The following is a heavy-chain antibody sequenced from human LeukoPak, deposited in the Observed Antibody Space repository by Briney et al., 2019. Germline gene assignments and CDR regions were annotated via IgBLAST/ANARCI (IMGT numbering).Heavy chain of an antibody. V-gene: IGHV4-30-4*01. CDR2: IYYSGST. D-gene: IGHD4-23*01. CDR3: ARDDYGGNVGYYYYGMDV. CDR1: GGSISSGDYY. J-gene: IGHJ6*02. Sequence: SETVSLTCTVSGGSISSGDYYWSWIRQPPGKGLEWIGYIYYSGSTYYNPSLKSRVTISVDTSKNQFSLKLSSVTAADTAVYYCARDDYGGNVGYYYYGMDVWGQGTTVTVSS.